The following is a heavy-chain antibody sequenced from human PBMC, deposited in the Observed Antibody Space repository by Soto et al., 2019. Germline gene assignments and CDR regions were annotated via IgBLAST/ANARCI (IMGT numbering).Heavy chain of an antibody. CDR1: GFTVSSYL. V-gene: IGHV3-74*01. D-gene: IGHD4-17*01. J-gene: IGHJ4*02. CDR3: ARVNYGDYGGVYDY. Sequence: EVQLVASGGGLVQPGGSLRLSCAASGFTVSSYLMHWVRQAPGKGLVWVSRINSDGSSTSFADSVKGRFTISRDNAKNTLYLQMNSLRAEDTAVYYCARVNYGDYGGVYDYWGQGTLVTVFS. CDR2: INSDGSST.